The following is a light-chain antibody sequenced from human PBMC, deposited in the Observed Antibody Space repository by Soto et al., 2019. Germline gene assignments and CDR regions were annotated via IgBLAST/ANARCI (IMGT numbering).Light chain of an antibody. J-gene: IGKJ4*01. Sequence: DIQMTQSPSTLSASVGDRVTITCRASQSISSWLAWYQPRPGRAPEVLIYDASSLESGVPSRFSGSGSGTEFTLTISILQPDHFATYYCQQYNSYPVTFGGGTKVEIK. CDR1: QSISSW. CDR2: DAS. CDR3: QQYNSYPVT. V-gene: IGKV1-5*01.